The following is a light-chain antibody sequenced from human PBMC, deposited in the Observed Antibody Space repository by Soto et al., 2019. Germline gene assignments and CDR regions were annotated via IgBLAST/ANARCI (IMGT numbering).Light chain of an antibody. CDR1: NIGSKS. CDR3: QVWDSSSDHPV. CDR2: YDS. V-gene: IGLV3-21*04. J-gene: IGLJ2*01. Sequence: SSELTQPPSVSVAPGKTARITCGGTNIGSKSVHWYQQKPGQAPVLVIYYDSDRPSGIPERFSGSNSGNTATLTISRVEAGDEGDYYCQVWDSSSDHPVFGGGTMVTVL.